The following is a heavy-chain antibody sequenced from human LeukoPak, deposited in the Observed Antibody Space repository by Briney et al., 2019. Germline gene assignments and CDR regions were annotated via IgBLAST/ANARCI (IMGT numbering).Heavy chain of an antibody. Sequence: GGSLRLSCAASGFTFSSYSMNWVRQAPGKGLEWVSSIGGGSRYIYYADSVKGRFTISRDNSKNTVHLQMNSLRAEDTAVYYCAKGGKWPRFGPEYWGQGTLVTVSS. D-gene: IGHD5-12*01. CDR3: AKGGKWPRFGPEY. V-gene: IGHV3-21*04. CDR1: GFTFSSYS. CDR2: IGGGSRYI. J-gene: IGHJ4*02.